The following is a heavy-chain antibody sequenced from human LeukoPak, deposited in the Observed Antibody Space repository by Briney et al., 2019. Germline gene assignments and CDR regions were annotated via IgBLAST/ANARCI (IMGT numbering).Heavy chain of an antibody. J-gene: IGHJ5*02. CDR3: ARDPWGGDIVVVPAAIHDP. V-gene: IGHV1-2*06. CDR2: ILPKSGVT. D-gene: IGHD2-2*01. CDR1: GYTFTDYP. Sequence: ASVKVSCKASGYTFTDYPIHWVRQAPGQGLEWMGRILPKSGVTNYAQKFRGRVTMTRDTSLNTAYMELSSLRSDDTAVFYCARDPWGGDIVVVPAAIHDPWGQGTLVTVSS.